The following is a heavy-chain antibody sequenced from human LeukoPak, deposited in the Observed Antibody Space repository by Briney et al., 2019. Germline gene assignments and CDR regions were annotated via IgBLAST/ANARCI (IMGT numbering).Heavy chain of an antibody. J-gene: IGHJ5*02. CDR2: IYYSGST. V-gene: IGHV4-39*07. D-gene: IGHD3-10*01. Sequence: KSSETLSLTCTVSGGSISSNSYYWGWIRQPPGKGLEWIGSIYYSGSTYYNPSLKSRVTISVDTSKNQFSLKLSSVTAADTAVYYCARVARYYYGSGSSYNWFDPWGQGTLVTVSS. CDR1: GGSISSNSYY. CDR3: ARVARYYYGSGSSYNWFDP.